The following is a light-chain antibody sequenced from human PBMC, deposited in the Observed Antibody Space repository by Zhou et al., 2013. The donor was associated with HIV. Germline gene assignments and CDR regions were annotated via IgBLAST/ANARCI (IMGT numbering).Light chain of an antibody. V-gene: IGKV3-15*01. CDR1: QSVGSN. J-gene: IGKJ1*01. Sequence: EVVMTQSPATLSVSPGERATLSCRASQSVGSNIAWYQHKPGQAPRLLISGASTRATGVPGRFSGSGSGTDFTLTISSLQSEDFAVYYCQQYDNWPPWTFGQGTKVEMK. CDR2: GAS. CDR3: QQYDNWPPWT.